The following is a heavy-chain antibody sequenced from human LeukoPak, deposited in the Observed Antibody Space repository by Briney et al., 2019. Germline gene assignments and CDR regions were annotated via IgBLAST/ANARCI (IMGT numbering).Heavy chain of an antibody. D-gene: IGHD6-25*01. CDR1: GGSMNNYY. J-gene: IGHJ1*01. V-gene: IGHV4-59*01. Sequence: SETLSLTCTVSGGSMNNYYWSWIRQTPGKGLEWIGYIYYSGSTNYNPSLQGRVIISVDTSKNQFSLKMTSVTAADTAVYYCARGGSRQYFQHWGHGTLVTVSS. CDR2: IYYSGST. CDR3: ARGGSRQYFQH.